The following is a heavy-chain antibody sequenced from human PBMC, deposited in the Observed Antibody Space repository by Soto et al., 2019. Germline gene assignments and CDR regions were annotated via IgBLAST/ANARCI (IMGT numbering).Heavy chain of an antibody. D-gene: IGHD2-2*01. Sequence: GGSLRLSCAASGFTFSSYAMMWVRQAPGKGLEWVSGISGGGGSTYYADSVKGRFTISRDNSKNTLYLQMNSLRAEDTAVYYCAKGPTISRFGIDYWGQGTLVTVSS. V-gene: IGHV3-23*01. CDR2: ISGGGGST. J-gene: IGHJ4*02. CDR1: GFTFSSYA. CDR3: AKGPTISRFGIDY.